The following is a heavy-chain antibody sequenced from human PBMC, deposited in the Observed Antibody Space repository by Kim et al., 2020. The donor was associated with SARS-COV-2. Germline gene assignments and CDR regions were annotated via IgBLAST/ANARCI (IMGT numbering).Heavy chain of an antibody. V-gene: IGHV3-11*04. J-gene: IGHJ4*02. CDR3: ARDFFFDS. CDR2: GDAK. Sequence: GDAKHYADSLKGRFTVSRDNAKNLLYLEMNSLRAEDTAVYYCARDFFFDSWGQGTLVTVSS.